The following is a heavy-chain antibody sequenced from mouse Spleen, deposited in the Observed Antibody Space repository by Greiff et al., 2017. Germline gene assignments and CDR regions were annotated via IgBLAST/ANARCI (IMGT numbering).Heavy chain of an antibody. CDR3: ARQRVPFAY. V-gene: IGHV5-9-3*01. CDR2: ISSGGSYT. CDR1: GFTFSSYA. Sequence: EVQWVESGGGLVKPGGSLKLSCAASGFTFSSYAMSWVRQTPEKRLEWVATISSGGSYTYYPDSVKGRFTISRDNAKNTLYLQMSSLRSEDTAMYYCARQRVPFAYWGQGTLVTVSA. J-gene: IGHJ3*01.